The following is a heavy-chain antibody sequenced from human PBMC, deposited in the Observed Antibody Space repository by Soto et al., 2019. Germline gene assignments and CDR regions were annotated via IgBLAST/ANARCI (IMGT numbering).Heavy chain of an antibody. CDR1: GGSISSYY. CDR3: ARVGGSYRIDY. J-gene: IGHJ4*02. Sequence: SETLSLTCTVSGGSISSYYWSWIRQPPGKGLEWIGYIYYSGSANYNPSLKSRVTISVDTSKNQFSLKLSSVTAADTAVYYCARVGGSYRIDYWGQGTLVTVSS. D-gene: IGHD1-26*01. V-gene: IGHV4-59*01. CDR2: IYYSGSA.